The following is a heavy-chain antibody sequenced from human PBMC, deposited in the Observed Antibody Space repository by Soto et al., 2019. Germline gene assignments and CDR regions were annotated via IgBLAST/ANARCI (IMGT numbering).Heavy chain of an antibody. CDR3: AREVPSRYFDL. D-gene: IGHD1-1*01. CDR1: GGSFSDYY. J-gene: IGHJ2*01. Sequence: QVRLQQWGAGLLKPSETLSLTCAVYGGSFSDYYWSWIRQPPGKGLEWIGEINHSGSTNYNPSLKSGVTISVDTSKNQFSLKLNSVTAADTAVYYCAREVPSRYFDLWGRGTPLTVSS. V-gene: IGHV4-34*01. CDR2: INHSGST.